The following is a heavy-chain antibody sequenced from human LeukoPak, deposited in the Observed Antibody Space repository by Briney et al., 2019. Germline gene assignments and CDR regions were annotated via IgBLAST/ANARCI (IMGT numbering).Heavy chain of an antibody. CDR1: GFTFSSYA. D-gene: IGHD3-3*01. J-gene: IGHJ4*02. CDR2: ISGSGGST. V-gene: IGHV3-23*01. Sequence: GGSLRLSCAASGFTFSSYAMSWVRQAPGKGLEWVSAISGSGGSTYYADSVKGRFTISRDNAKSSLYLQMNSLRAEDTALYYCARDESGPAYWGQGTLVTVSS. CDR3: ARDESGPAY.